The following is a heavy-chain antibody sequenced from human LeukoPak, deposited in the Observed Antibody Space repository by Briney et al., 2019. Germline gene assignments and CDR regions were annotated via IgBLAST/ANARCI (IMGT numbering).Heavy chain of an antibody. Sequence: ATVNVSCKASGYTFTSYYMHWVRQAPGQGLEWMGIINPSGGSTSYAQKFQGRVTMTRDTSTSTVYMELSSLRSEDTAVYYCARDDSSGYEVFDYWGQGTLVTVSS. D-gene: IGHD3-22*01. CDR1: GYTFTSYY. CDR2: INPSGGST. CDR3: ARDDSSGYEVFDY. V-gene: IGHV1-46*01. J-gene: IGHJ4*02.